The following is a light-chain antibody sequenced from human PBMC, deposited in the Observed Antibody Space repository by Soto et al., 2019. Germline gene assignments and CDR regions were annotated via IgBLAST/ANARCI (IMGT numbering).Light chain of an antibody. Sequence: DIQMTQSPSTLSASVGDRVTITCRASQSISSWLAWYQQKPGKAPKLLIYRASTLESGVPSRFSGSGSGTEFTLTISSLQPDDFATYYCQQDSLWTFGQGTKVEIK. CDR3: QQDSLWT. CDR1: QSISSW. V-gene: IGKV1-5*03. J-gene: IGKJ1*01. CDR2: RAS.